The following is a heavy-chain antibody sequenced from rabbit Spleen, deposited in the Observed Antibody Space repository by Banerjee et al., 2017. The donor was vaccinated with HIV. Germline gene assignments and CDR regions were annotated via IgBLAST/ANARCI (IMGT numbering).Heavy chain of an antibody. CDR2: IDAGSSGST. J-gene: IGHJ6*01. CDR1: GFSFSSSYY. Sequence: QSLEESGGDLVKPGASLTLTCTASGFSFSSSYYMCWVRQAPGKGLEWIACIDAGSSGSTWYASWAKGRFTITRSTSLNTVTLQMTSLTAADTATYFCARDTASSFSSYGTDLWGQGTLVTVS. D-gene: IGHD8-1*01. V-gene: IGHV1S40*01. CDR3: ARDTASSFSSYGTDL.